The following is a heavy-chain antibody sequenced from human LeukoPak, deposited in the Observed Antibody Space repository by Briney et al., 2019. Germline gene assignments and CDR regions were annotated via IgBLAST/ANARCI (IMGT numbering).Heavy chain of an antibody. D-gene: IGHD3-3*01. CDR1: GFTFSSYA. Sequence: GGSLRLSCAASGFTFSSYAMSWVRQAPGKGLEWVSAISGSGGSTYYADSVKGRFTISRDNSKNTLYLQMNSLRAEDTAVYYCAKDQGIFGVVKALDYWGQGTLVTVSS. J-gene: IGHJ4*02. V-gene: IGHV3-23*01. CDR3: AKDQGIFGVVKALDY. CDR2: ISGSGGST.